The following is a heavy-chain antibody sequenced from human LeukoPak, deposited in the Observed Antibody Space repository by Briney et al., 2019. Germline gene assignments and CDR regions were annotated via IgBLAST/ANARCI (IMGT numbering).Heavy chain of an antibody. CDR3: ARDGYHYYGSGTYFGYYYMDV. V-gene: IGHV3-48*04. Sequence: GGSLRLSCAASGFTFSSYWMSWVRQAPGKGLEWVSYISGSGSAIYYADSVKGRFTISRDNAKNSLYLQMNSLRAEDTAVYYCARDGYHYYGSGTYFGYYYMDVWGKGTTVTISS. CDR2: ISGSGSAI. D-gene: IGHD3-10*01. J-gene: IGHJ6*03. CDR1: GFTFSSYW.